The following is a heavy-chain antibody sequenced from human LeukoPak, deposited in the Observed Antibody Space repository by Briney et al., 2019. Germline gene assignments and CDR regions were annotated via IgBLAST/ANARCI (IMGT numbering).Heavy chain of an antibody. D-gene: IGHD2-2*01. CDR3: ARDGIVVVPAAMDHFDY. Sequence: PGGSLRLSCAAPGFTFSSYSMNWVRQAPGKGLEWVSSISSSSSYIYYADSVKGRFTISRDNAKNSLYLQMNSLRAEDTAVYYCARDGIVVVPAAMDHFDYWGQGTLVTVSS. J-gene: IGHJ4*02. CDR2: ISSSSSYI. V-gene: IGHV3-21*01. CDR1: GFTFSSYS.